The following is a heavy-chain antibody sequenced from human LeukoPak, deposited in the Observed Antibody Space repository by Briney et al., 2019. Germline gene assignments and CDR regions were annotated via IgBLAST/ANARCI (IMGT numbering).Heavy chain of an antibody. CDR3: ARDLIPGMGGGDDGFDY. J-gene: IGHJ4*02. CDR1: GYTFTDYY. CDR2: INPNSGGT. D-gene: IGHD2-21*02. Sequence: GASVKVSCKASGYTFTDYYVHWVRQAPGQGLEWMGWINPNSGGTNYAQKFQGRVTMTRDTSIGTAYMELSRLRTDDTAVYYCARDLIPGMGGGDDGFDYWGQGTLVTVSS. V-gene: IGHV1-2*02.